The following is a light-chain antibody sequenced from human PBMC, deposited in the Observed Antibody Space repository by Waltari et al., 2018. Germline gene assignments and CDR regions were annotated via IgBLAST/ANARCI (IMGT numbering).Light chain of an antibody. CDR2: GVS. CDR3: QQLNTYPPT. Sequence: DIQLTQSPSFLSASVGDRVTITCRASQDLTTYLAWYQQKPGKAPKLLIYGVSTLQSGAPSRFGGSGSGADFTLTSNSLQPEDFAIYYCQQLNTYPPTFGQGTRLEIK. CDR1: QDLTTY. J-gene: IGKJ5*01. V-gene: IGKV1-9*01.